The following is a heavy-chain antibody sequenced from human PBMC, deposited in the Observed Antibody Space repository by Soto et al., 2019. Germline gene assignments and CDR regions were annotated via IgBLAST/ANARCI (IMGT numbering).Heavy chain of an antibody. CDR1: GGSISSSSYY. Sequence: SETLSLTCTVSGGSISSSSYYWGWIRQPPGKGLEWIGSIYYSGSTYYNPSLKSRFTISVDTSKNQFSLKLSSVTAADTAVYYCARRYYDILTGYYYFDYWGQGTLVTVSS. CDR3: ARRYYDILTGYYYFDY. CDR2: IYYSGST. J-gene: IGHJ4*02. D-gene: IGHD3-9*01. V-gene: IGHV4-39*01.